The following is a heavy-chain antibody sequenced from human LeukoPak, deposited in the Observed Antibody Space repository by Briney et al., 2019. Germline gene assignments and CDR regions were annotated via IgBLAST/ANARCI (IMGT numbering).Heavy chain of an antibody. D-gene: IGHD3-22*01. Sequence: SVKVSCKASGGTFSSYTISWVRQAPGQGLEWMGRIIPILGIANYAQKFQGRVTITADKSTSTAYMELSSLRSEDTAVYYCQHYYDSSGYSNWGQGTLVTVSS. CDR2: IIPILGIA. CDR1: GGTFSSYT. V-gene: IGHV1-69*02. CDR3: QHYYDSSGYSN. J-gene: IGHJ4*02.